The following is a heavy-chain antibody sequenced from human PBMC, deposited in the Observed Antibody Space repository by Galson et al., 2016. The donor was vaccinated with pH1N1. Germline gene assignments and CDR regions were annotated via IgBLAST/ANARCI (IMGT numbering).Heavy chain of an antibody. J-gene: IGHJ4*02. CDR3: TRGRRAVVVTATPRGGYYFGY. CDR1: GGSFSGYY. V-gene: IGHV4-34*01. CDR2: INHSGST. D-gene: IGHD2-21*02. Sequence: LSLTCAVSGGSFSGYYWSWIRQPPGKGLEWIGEINHSGSTNYNPSLKSRVTISLDTSKNQFSLKVSSVTAADTAVYYCTRGRRAVVVTATPRGGYYFGYWGQGILVTFSS.